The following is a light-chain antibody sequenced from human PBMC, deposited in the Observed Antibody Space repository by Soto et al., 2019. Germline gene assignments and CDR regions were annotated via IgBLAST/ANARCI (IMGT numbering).Light chain of an antibody. CDR3: CSYTSSGTYV. V-gene: IGLV2-14*01. CDR1: SSDVGNYKY. Sequence: QSVLTPPASVSGSPGQSITISCTGTSSDVGNYKYVSWYQQHPGNAPKLMIYEVSNRPSGVSNRFSGSKSGNTASLPISGLQAEDETDYYCCSYTSSGTYVFGTGTKVTVL. CDR2: EVS. J-gene: IGLJ1*01.